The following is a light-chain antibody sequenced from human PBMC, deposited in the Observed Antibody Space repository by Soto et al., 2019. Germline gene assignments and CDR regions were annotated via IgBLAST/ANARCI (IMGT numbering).Light chain of an antibody. CDR2: LGS. Sequence: EIVLTKSPLTLPVTHGEPASISCRYSQSLLHSNGYNYLDWYLQKPGQSPQLLIYLGSNRASGVPDRFSGSGSGTDFTLKISRVEAEDVGVYYCMQALQTITFGQGTRLEI. V-gene: IGKV2-28*01. CDR3: MQALQTIT. J-gene: IGKJ5*01. CDR1: QSLLHSNGYNY.